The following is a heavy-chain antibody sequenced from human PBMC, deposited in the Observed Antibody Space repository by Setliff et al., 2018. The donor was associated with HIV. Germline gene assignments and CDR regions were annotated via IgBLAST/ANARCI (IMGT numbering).Heavy chain of an antibody. CDR1: GFRFRSYW. Sequence: GGSLRLSCAASGFRFRSYWMSWVRQAPGKGLESVANVKQDGTDYTKYADSLKGRFTISRDTSKNTLYLQMNSLRAEDTAVYYCARRVYCSSTTCFDSWGQGTLVTVSS. CDR2: VKQDGTDYT. CDR3: ARRVYCSSTTCFDS. J-gene: IGHJ4*02. D-gene: IGHD2-2*01. V-gene: IGHV3-7*01.